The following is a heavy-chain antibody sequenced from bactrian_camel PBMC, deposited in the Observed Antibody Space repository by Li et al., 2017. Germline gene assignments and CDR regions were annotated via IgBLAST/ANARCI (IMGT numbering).Heavy chain of an antibody. J-gene: IGHJ4*01. Sequence: VQLVESGGGSVEAGGSLRLSCGAAGTIISPYCMAWFRQVPGKDREGIAGLDIDDKAQYADFVKGRFTITRDNGKATLYLQMNSLKPEDTAVYICAAGLRPDCSRPNWDKYNFWGQGTQVTVS. V-gene: IGHV3S53*01. CDR1: GTIISPYC. D-gene: IGHD8*01. CDR2: LDIDDKA. CDR3: AAGLRPDCSRPNWDKYNF.